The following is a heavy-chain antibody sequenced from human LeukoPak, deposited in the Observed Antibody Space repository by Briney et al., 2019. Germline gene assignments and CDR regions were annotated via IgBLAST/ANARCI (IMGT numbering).Heavy chain of an antibody. Sequence: ASVKVSCKASGYTFTSYYMHWVRQAPGQGLEWMGIINPSGGSTSYAQKFQGRVTMTRDTSTSTVYMELSSLRSEDTAVYYCARGPTVRAAAGPLDYWGQGTLVTVSS. D-gene: IGHD6-13*01. CDR3: ARGPTVRAAAGPLDY. CDR1: GYTFTSYY. CDR2: INPSGGST. V-gene: IGHV1-46*01. J-gene: IGHJ4*02.